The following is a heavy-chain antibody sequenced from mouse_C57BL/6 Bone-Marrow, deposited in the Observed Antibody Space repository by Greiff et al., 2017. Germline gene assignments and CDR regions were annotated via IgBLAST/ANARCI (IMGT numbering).Heavy chain of an antibody. J-gene: IGHJ1*03. CDR2: IRNKANGYTT. CDR3: ARFDYYGSSYGYWYVDV. D-gene: IGHD1-1*01. Sequence: EVQVVESGGGLVQPGGSLSLSCAASGFTFTDYYMSWVRQPPGKALEWLGFIRNKANGYTTEYSASVKGRFTISRDNSQSILYLQMNALRAEDSATYYCARFDYYGSSYGYWYVDVWGTGTTVTVSS. V-gene: IGHV7-3*01. CDR1: GFTFTDYY.